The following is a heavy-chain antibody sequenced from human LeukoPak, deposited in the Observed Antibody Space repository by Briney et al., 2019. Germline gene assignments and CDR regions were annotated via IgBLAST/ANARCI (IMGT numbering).Heavy chain of an antibody. CDR3: ARDDCTDGSCYTDY. CDR2: TVPQFGTS. Sequence: GSSVKVSCKASGGTVTDYGISWVRQAPRQGLEWMGGTVPQFGTSHYAQKFQGRVTITADEATNTLYMELSSLRPEDTGVYYCARDDCTDGSCYTDYWGQGTQATVSS. V-gene: IGHV1-69*01. CDR1: GGTVTDYG. D-gene: IGHD2-2*02. J-gene: IGHJ4*02.